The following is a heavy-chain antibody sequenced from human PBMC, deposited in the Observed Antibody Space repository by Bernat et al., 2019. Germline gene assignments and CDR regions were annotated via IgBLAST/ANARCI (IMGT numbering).Heavy chain of an antibody. J-gene: IGHJ4*02. CDR3: TKEEYCSGGNWSSSFYY. CDR1: GFTFSTYS. CDR2: ISGSGDRT. Sequence: EVQLLESGGGLVQPGGSLRRSCAASGFTFSTYSMTWVRQAPGEGLEWVSAISGSGDRTYYADPMKGHFTISRDNSKNTLYLQMNSLRAEDTAIYYCTKEEYCSGGNWSSSFYYWGQGTLVTVSS. V-gene: IGHV3-23*01. D-gene: IGHD2-15*01.